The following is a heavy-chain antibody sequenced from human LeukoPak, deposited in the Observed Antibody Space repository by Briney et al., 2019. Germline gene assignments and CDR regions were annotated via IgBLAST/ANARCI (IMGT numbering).Heavy chain of an antibody. V-gene: IGHV4-59*01. D-gene: IGHD3-9*01. CDR2: IYYSGNT. CDR3: AKAEGYDILTGLDY. CDR1: GGSITSDY. J-gene: IGHJ4*02. Sequence: ASEALSLTCTVSGGSITSDYWSWIQQPPGKGLEWIGYIYYSGNTNYNPSLKSRITISVDASKSHFSLKLSSVTAADTAVYYCAKAEGYDILTGLDYWGQGTLVTVSS.